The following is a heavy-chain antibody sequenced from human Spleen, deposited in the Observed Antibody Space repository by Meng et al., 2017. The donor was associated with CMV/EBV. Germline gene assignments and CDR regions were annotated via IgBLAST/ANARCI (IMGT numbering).Heavy chain of an antibody. V-gene: IGHV1-8*01. CDR3: ARVPAYNSASSVYDDGFDV. CDR1: GYTFTSYD. J-gene: IGHJ3*01. Sequence: ASVKVSCKASGYTFTSYDINWVRQATGQGLEWMGWMNPNSGNTGFAQKFQGRVSITRDTSISTAYMQLSGLRSEDTAVYYCARVPAYNSASSVYDDGFDVWGQGTMVTVSS. D-gene: IGHD2/OR15-2a*01. CDR2: MNPNSGNT.